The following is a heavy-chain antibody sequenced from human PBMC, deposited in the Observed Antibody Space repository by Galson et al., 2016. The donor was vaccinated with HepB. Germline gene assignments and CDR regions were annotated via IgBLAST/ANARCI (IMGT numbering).Heavy chain of an antibody. D-gene: IGHD5-18*01. J-gene: IGHJ5*02. CDR1: GDSVSTNSAT. CDR2: TYFESRWYH. CDR3: AREQPRRRGWFDP. Sequence: CAISGDSVSTNSATWNWLRQSPSRGLEWLGRTYFESRWYHDYAFSVRSRITIDADTSKNQFSLHLESVTPDDAAVYVCAREQPRRRGWFDPWGQGTLVTVSS. V-gene: IGHV6-1*01.